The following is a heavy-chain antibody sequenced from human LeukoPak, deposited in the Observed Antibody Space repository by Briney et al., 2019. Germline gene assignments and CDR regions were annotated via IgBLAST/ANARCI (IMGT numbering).Heavy chain of an antibody. CDR2: INPNSGDT. CDR3: ARGGYSGYDLVY. V-gene: IGHV1-2*02. D-gene: IGHD5-12*01. J-gene: IGHJ4*02. Sequence: ASVKVSCKASGYTFTGHYMHWVRQAPGQGLEWMGWINPNSGDTNYAQKFQGRVTMTRDTSISTAYMELSRLRSDDTAVYYCARGGYSGYDLVYWGQGTLVTVSS. CDR1: GYTFTGHY.